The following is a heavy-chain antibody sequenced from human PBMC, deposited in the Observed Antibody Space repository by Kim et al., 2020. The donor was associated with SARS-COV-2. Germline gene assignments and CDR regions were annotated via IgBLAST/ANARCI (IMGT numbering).Heavy chain of an antibody. CDR3: AADPFGSGLYYYYYGMDV. J-gene: IGHJ6*02. CDR2: IVVGSGNT. CDR1: GFTFTSSA. Sequence: SVKVSCKASGFTFTSSAVQWVRQARGQRLEWIGRIVVGSGNTNHAQKFQERVTITRDMSTSTAYMELSSLRSEDTAVYYCAADPFGSGLYYYYYGMDVWGQGTTVTVSS. V-gene: IGHV1-58*01. D-gene: IGHD3-10*01.